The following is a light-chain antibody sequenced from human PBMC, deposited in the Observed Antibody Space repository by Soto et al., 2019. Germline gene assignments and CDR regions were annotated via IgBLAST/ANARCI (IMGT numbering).Light chain of an antibody. Sequence: DIQMTQSPSSLSASVGDRVTITCRASQSIDTYLNWYQQKPGKAPELLIYTASNLESGVPSRFSGSGSGTDFALTISSLQPEDSAVYYCQQSHSSPLSFGGGTKVEFK. CDR2: TAS. CDR1: QSIDTY. V-gene: IGKV1-39*01. CDR3: QQSHSSPLS. J-gene: IGKJ4*01.